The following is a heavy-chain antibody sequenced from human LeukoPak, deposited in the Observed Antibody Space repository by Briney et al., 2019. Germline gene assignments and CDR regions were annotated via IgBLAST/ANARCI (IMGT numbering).Heavy chain of an antibody. Sequence: ASVKVSCKASGYTFTSYAMNWVRQAPGQGLEWMGWINTNTGNPTYAQGFTGRFVFSLDTSVSTAYLQISSLKAEDTAVYYCASDEPLRGYSGYDSAYWGQGTLVTVSS. V-gene: IGHV7-4-1*02. D-gene: IGHD5-12*01. CDR2: INTNTGNP. CDR3: ASDEPLRGYSGYDSAY. J-gene: IGHJ4*02. CDR1: GYTFTSYA.